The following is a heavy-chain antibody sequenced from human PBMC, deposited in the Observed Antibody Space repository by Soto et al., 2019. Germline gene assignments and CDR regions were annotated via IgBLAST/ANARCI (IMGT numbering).Heavy chain of an antibody. CDR1: GFTFSNAW. V-gene: IGHV3-15*01. D-gene: IGHD3-10*01. J-gene: IGHJ4*02. CDR2: IKSKTDGGTT. Sequence: EVQLVESGGGLVKPGGSLRLSCAASGFTFSNAWMSWVRQAPGKGLEWVGRIKSKTDGGTTDYAAPVKGRFTISRDDSKNTLYLQMNSLKTEDTAVYYCTTVMGFREYNPDDYWGQGTLVTVSS. CDR3: TTVMGFREYNPDDY.